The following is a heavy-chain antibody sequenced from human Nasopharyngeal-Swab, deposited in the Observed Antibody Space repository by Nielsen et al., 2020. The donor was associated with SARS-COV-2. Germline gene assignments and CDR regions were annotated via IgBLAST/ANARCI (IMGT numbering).Heavy chain of an antibody. CDR3: ARPKGGSYLDAFDI. V-gene: IGHV3-23*01. Sequence: GESLKISCTASGFTFSNYAMTWVRQAPGKGLEWVSSIRVSGDTTYYADSVKGRFTISRDKSKNTLYLQMNSLRAEDTAVYYCARPKGGSYLDAFDIWGQGTMVTVSS. J-gene: IGHJ3*02. CDR1: GFTFSNYA. D-gene: IGHD1-26*01. CDR2: IRVSGDTT.